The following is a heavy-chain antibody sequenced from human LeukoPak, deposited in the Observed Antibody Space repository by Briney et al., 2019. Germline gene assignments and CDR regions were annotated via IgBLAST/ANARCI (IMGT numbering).Heavy chain of an antibody. CDR1: GFTFSSYA. J-gene: IGHJ4*02. V-gene: IGHV3-23*01. CDR2: ISGSGGST. Sequence: GGSLRLSCAASGFTFSSYAMSWVRQAPGKGLEWVSAISGSGGSTYYADSVKGRFTISRDNSKNTLYLQMNSLRAEDTAVYYCAKDGPSVVVVAATRGPFDYWGQGTLVTVSS. CDR3: AKDGPSVVVVAATRGPFDY. D-gene: IGHD2-15*01.